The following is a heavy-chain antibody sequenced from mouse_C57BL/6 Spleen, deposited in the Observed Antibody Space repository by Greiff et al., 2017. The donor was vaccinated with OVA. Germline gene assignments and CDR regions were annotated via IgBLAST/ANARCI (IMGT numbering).Heavy chain of an antibody. D-gene: IGHD1-1*01. Sequence: DVKLVESGGGLVKPGGSLKLSCAASGFTFSDYGMHWVRQAPEKVLEWVAYISSGSSTIYYADTVKGRFTISRDNAKNTLFLQMTSLRSEDTAMYYCARNYYGSSYHYFDYWGQGTTLTVSS. CDR2: ISSGSSTI. J-gene: IGHJ2*01. CDR1: GFTFSDYG. V-gene: IGHV5-17*01. CDR3: ARNYYGSSYHYFDY.